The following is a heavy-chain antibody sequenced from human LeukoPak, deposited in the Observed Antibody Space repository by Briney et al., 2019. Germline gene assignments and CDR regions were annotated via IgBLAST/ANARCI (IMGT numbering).Heavy chain of an antibody. CDR1: DGSISSYY. J-gene: IGHJ3*02. V-gene: IGHV4-59*01. CDR2: IYYSGST. Sequence: SETLSLTCTVADGSISSYYWSWIRQPPGKGLEWIGYIYYSGSTNYNPSLKSRVTISIDTSKNQFSLKLSSVTAADTAVYYCARSDTYCSGGSCPPSTFDALDIWGQGTMVTVSS. CDR3: ARSDTYCSGGSCPPSTFDALDI. D-gene: IGHD2-15*01.